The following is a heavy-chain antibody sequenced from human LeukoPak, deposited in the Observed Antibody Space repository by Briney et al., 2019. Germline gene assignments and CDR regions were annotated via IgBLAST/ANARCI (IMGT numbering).Heavy chain of an antibody. CDR3: ARQVRYCSSTSCYTGNWFDP. J-gene: IGHJ5*02. V-gene: IGHV4-4*09. CDR1: GGSISSYY. Sequence: PSETLSLTCTVSGGSISSYYWSWIRQPPGKGLEWIGYIYTSGSTNYSPSFKSRGTISVDTSKNQFSLKLSSVTAADTALYYGARQVRYCSSTSCYTGNWFDPWGQGSQVTVSS. D-gene: IGHD2-2*02. CDR2: IYTSGST.